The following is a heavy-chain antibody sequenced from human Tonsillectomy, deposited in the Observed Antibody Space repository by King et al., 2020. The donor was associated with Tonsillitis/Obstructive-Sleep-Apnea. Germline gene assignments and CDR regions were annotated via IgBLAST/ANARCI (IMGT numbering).Heavy chain of an antibody. CDR2: IDPTDSYT. CDR3: ARRYYGSGSYWDY. J-gene: IGHJ4*02. V-gene: IGHV5-10-1*03. CDR1: GYSFTSFW. Sequence: QLVQSGAEVKKPGESLRISCKSSGYSFTSFWITWVRQMPGKGLEWMGKIDPTDSYTDYSPSFQGHVTISADKSISTAYLQWNSLKASDSAMYYCARRYYGSGSYWDYWGQGTLVTVSS. D-gene: IGHD3-10*01.